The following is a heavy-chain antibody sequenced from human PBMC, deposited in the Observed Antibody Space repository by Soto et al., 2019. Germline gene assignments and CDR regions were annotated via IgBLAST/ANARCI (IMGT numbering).Heavy chain of an antibody. CDR2: ISWDGGST. Sequence: EVQLVESGGVVVQPGGSLKLSCAASGFTFDDYTMHWVRQAPGKGLEWVSLISWDGGSTYYADSVKGRFTISRDNSKNSLYLQMNSLRTEDTALYYCAKDLRGMARIFDYWGQGTLVTVSS. D-gene: IGHD3-10*01. J-gene: IGHJ4*02. V-gene: IGHV3-43*01. CDR1: GFTFDDYT. CDR3: AKDLRGMARIFDY.